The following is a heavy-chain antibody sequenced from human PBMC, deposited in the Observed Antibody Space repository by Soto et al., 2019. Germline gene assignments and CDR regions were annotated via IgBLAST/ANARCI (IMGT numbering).Heavy chain of an antibody. CDR3: ARATDDYGDDYDV. CDR2: AYHSGST. J-gene: IGHJ3*01. CDR1: GASVTLSNW. V-gene: IGHV4-4*02. D-gene: IGHD4-17*01. Sequence: QMQLQQSGPGLVKPSGTLSLTCTVSGASVTLSNWWTWIRQSPGRGLEWIGQAYHSGSTNYNPSREARVTIALDTSKNQFSLNLTSVTAADTAVYYCARATDDYGDDYDVWGQGTSVTVSS.